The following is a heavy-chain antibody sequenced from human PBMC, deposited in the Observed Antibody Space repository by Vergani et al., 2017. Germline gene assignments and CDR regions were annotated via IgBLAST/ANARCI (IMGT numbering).Heavy chain of an antibody. V-gene: IGHV1-69*02. J-gene: IGHJ4*02. CDR3: ASLKATTSQNFDY. D-gene: IGHD5-12*01. CDR1: GGTFSSYT. Sequence: QVQLVQSGAEVKKPGSSVKVSCKASGGTFSSYTISWVRQAPGQGLEWMGRIIPILGIANYAQKFQGRVTLTADKSTSTAYMELRSLRSEDTAVYYCASLKATTSQNFDYWGEGTLVTVSS. CDR2: IIPILGIA.